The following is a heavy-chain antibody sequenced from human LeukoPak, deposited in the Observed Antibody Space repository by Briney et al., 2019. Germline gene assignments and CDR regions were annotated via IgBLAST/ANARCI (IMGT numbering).Heavy chain of an antibody. D-gene: IGHD3-22*01. J-gene: IGHJ4*02. V-gene: IGHV1-2*02. CDR2: IEPNSGGA. Sequence: ASVKVSCKTSGYTFTVKFLHWLRQALGQGLEWMGGIEPNSGGAVYGQNFRGRVTVTRDTSVSTAYTELSRLRSDDTAVYYCAIENYYDSSGYSKAFDYWGQGTLVTVSS. CDR1: GYTFTVKF. CDR3: AIENYYDSSGYSKAFDY.